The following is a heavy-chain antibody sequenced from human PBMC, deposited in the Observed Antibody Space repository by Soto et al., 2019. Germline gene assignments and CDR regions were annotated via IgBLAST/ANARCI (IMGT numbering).Heavy chain of an antibody. J-gene: IGHJ5*02. CDR3: ARAGTSNWFDP. CDR1: GGSMSSGSYY. Sequence: NPSETLSLTCTVSGGSMSSGSYYWGWIRQPPGKGLEWIGSIYYSGSTYYNPSLKSRVTTSVDTSKNQFSLKLSSVTAADTAVYYCARAGTSNWFDPWGQGTLVTVSS. V-gene: IGHV4-39*01. D-gene: IGHD6-19*01. CDR2: IYYSGST.